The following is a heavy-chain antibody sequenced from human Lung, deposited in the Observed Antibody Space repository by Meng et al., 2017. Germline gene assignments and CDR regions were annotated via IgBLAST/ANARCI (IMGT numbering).Heavy chain of an antibody. V-gene: IGHV4-34*01. CDR2: INHSGST. CDR1: GGSFSDYD. CDR3: ARGPTTMAHDFDY. J-gene: IGHJ4*02. D-gene: IGHD4-11*01. Sequence: QVSAQKVGAGLLKPSGTPSLTCVVFGGSFSDYDWSWIRQPPGKGLEWIGEINHSGSTNYNPSLESRATISVDTSQNNLSLKLSSVTAADSAVYYCARGPTTMAHDFDYWGQGTLVTVSS.